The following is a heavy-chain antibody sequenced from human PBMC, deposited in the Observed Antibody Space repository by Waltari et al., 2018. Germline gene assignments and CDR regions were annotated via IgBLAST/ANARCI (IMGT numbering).Heavy chain of an antibody. D-gene: IGHD6-13*01. J-gene: IGHJ4*02. CDR2: ISYDGSNK. CDR3: AKVATILAAAGQFDY. CDR1: GFPFRSSD. Sequence: QVQLVESGGGVVQPGRSLRLSCAASGFPFRSSDLHCVRQATGTGLEWVAVISYDGSNKYYADSVKGRFTISRDNSKNTLYLQMNSLRAEDTAVYYCAKVATILAAAGQFDYWGQGTLVTVSS. V-gene: IGHV3-30*18.